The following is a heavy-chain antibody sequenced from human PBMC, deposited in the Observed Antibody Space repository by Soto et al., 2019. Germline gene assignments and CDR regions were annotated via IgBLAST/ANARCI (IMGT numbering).Heavy chain of an antibody. CDR1: GLTFNRYW. D-gene: IGHD2-15*01. Sequence: LRLSFAASGLTFNRYWMHWVRHAPGKGLVWVSHINTDGSNTNYADSVKGRFTISRDNAKSTLFLQMNSLRDEDTAVYYCAREFCSGGNCYTYYFDPWGQGIPVTVSS. J-gene: IGHJ5*02. V-gene: IGHV3-74*01. CDR2: INTDGSNT. CDR3: AREFCSGGNCYTYYFDP.